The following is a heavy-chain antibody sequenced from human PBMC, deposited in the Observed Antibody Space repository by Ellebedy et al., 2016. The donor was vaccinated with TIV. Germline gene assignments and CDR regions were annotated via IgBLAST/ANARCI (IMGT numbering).Heavy chain of an antibody. Sequence: ASVKVSCKASGYTFTSYYMHWVRQAPGQGLEWMGIINPSGGSTSYAQKFQGRVTLTTDTSTSTASMELRSLRSDDTAVYYCARDYGYNPLDYWGQGTLVTVSS. J-gene: IGHJ4*02. CDR1: GYTFTSYY. CDR2: INPSGGST. V-gene: IGHV1-46*01. D-gene: IGHD1-1*01. CDR3: ARDYGYNPLDY.